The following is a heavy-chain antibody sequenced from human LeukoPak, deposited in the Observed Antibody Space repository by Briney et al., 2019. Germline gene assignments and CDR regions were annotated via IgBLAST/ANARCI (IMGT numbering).Heavy chain of an antibody. CDR1: GGSISSGGYY. J-gene: IGHJ4*02. Sequence: PSQTLSLTCTVSGGSISSGGYYWGWIRQPPGKGLEWIGSIYYSGTTYYSSSLKSRVTISVDTSKNQFSLKLSSLTAADTAVYYCARRHKTWYYFDFWGQGTLVTVSS. CDR2: IYYSGTT. V-gene: IGHV4-39*01. CDR3: ARRHKTWYYFDF. D-gene: IGHD1-14*01.